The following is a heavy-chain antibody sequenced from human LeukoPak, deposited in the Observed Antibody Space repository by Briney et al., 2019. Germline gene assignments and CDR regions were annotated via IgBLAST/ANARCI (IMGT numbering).Heavy chain of an antibody. D-gene: IGHD5-12*01. Sequence: VASVKVSCKASGYTFTSYGISWVRQAPGQGLEWMGWISGYNGNTNYAQKLQGRVTMTTDTSTSTAYMELRSLRSDDTAVYYCARGLQENLAWLQAFSAFDIWGQGTMVTVSS. CDR1: GYTFTSYG. CDR3: ARGLQENLAWLQAFSAFDI. CDR2: ISGYNGNT. J-gene: IGHJ3*02. V-gene: IGHV1-18*01.